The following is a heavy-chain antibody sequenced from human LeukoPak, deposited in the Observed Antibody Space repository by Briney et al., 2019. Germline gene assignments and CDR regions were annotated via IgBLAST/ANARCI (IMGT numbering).Heavy chain of an antibody. CDR2: INPNSGGT. D-gene: IGHD3-3*01. CDR3: AREEERAYYDFWSGHPTVDY. CDR1: GYTFTGYY. Sequence: ASVKVSCKASGYTFTGYYMHWVRQAPGQGLEWMGWINPNSGGTNYAQKFQGRVTMTRDTSITTAYMDLSRLRSDDTAVYYCAREEERAYYDFWSGHPTVDYWGQGTLVTVSS. J-gene: IGHJ4*02. V-gene: IGHV1-2*02.